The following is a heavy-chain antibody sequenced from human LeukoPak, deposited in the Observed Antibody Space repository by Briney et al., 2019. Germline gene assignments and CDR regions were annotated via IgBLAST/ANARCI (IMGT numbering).Heavy chain of an antibody. D-gene: IGHD5-18*01. CDR1: DGSISSSSYY. CDR3: ARGYPRYSYAKTNLYNWFDP. V-gene: IGHV4-39*07. J-gene: IGHJ5*02. CDR2: IYYSGST. Sequence: SETLSLTCTVSDGSISSSSYYWGWIRQPPGKGLEWIGNIYYSGSTYYNPSLKSRVTISVDTSKNQFSLKLSSVTAADTAVYYCARGYPRYSYAKTNLYNWFDPWGQGTLVTVSS.